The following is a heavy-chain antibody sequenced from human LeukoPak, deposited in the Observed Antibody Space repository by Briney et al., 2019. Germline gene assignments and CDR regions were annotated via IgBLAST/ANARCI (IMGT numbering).Heavy chain of an antibody. J-gene: IGHJ4*02. D-gene: IGHD5-18*01. CDR3: AKVNGYSYGSYYFDY. CDR2: ISGSGGST. V-gene: IGHV3-23*01. Sequence: GGSLRLSCAASGFTFSSYWMSWVRQAPGKGLEWVSAISGSGGSTYYADSVKGRFTISRDNSKNTLYLQMNSLRAEDTAVYYCAKVNGYSYGSYYFDYWGQGTLVTVSS. CDR1: GFTFSSYW.